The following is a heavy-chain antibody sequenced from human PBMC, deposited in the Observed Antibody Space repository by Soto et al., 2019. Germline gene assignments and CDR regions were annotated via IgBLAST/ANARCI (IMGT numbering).Heavy chain of an antibody. Sequence: QVQLVESGGGVVQPGRSLRLSCAASGFSFSSYGMHWVRQAPGKGLEWVAMISYDGTDEYYADSVKGRFTISRDNSKNAVYLQMNSLRAEDTAVYYCAGKTTGELELGYWGQGTLVTVSS. J-gene: IGHJ4*02. D-gene: IGHD1-7*01. CDR3: AGKTTGELELGY. V-gene: IGHV3-30*03. CDR1: GFSFSSYG. CDR2: ISYDGTDE.